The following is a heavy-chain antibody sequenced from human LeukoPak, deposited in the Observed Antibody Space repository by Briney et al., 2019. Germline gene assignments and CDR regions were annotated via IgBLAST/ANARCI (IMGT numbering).Heavy chain of an antibody. J-gene: IGHJ4*02. CDR2: IYFNGGT. D-gene: IGHD6-25*01. V-gene: IGHV4-39*01. Sequence: SETLSLTCTVSGVSISTSSYYWGWIRQPPGKGLEWIAKIYFNGGTAYNPSLKSRVAIFVETSKNQFSLKVNSVTAADTAVYCCARGIAANMDYWGQGTLVTVSS. CDR3: ARGIAANMDY. CDR1: GVSISTSSYY.